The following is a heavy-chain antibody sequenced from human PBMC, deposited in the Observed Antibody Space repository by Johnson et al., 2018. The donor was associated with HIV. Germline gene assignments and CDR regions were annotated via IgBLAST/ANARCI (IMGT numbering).Heavy chain of an antibody. D-gene: IGHD1-26*01. V-gene: IGHV3-30-3*01. Sequence: QMQLVESGGGVVQPGRSLRLSCAASGFTFSSYAMHWVRQAPGKGLEWVAVISYDGSNKYYADSVKGRFTISRDNSKNSLYLQMNSLRAEDTALYYCAKDRRHGWEVRGAFEIWGQGTMVTVSS. CDR2: ISYDGSNK. CDR3: AKDRRHGWEVRGAFEI. J-gene: IGHJ3*02. CDR1: GFTFSSYA.